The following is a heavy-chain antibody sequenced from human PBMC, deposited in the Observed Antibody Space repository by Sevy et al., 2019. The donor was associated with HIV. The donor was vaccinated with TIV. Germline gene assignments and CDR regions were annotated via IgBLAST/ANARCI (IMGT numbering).Heavy chain of an antibody. CDR3: AKDRFDGSVYYPEGAFDI. V-gene: IGHV3-23*01. D-gene: IGHD3-22*01. Sequence: GGSLRLSCAASGFTFNNYAMNWVRQAPGKGLEWVSAISVSGFSTYYADSVKGRFTFSRDNSKNTLYLQMNSLRAEDTAVYYCAKDRFDGSVYYPEGAFDIWGQGTMVTVSS. CDR2: ISVSGFST. CDR1: GFTFNNYA. J-gene: IGHJ3*02.